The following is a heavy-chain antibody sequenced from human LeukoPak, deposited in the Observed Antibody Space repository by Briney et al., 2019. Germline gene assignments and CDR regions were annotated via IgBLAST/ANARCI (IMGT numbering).Heavy chain of an antibody. V-gene: IGHV1-8*03. Sequence: ASVKVSCKASGYTFTSYDINWVRQATGQGLEWMGWMDPNSGNTGDAQKFQGRVTITRNTSISTAYMELSSLRSEGTAVYYCARGYSGYDYYYYYYMDVWDKGTTVTVSS. D-gene: IGHD5-12*01. CDR3: ARGYSGYDYYYYYYMDV. CDR1: GYTFTSYD. CDR2: MDPNSGNT. J-gene: IGHJ6*03.